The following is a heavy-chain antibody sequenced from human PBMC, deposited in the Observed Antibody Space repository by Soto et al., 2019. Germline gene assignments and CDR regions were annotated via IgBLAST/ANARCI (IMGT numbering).Heavy chain of an antibody. V-gene: IGHV3-23*01. CDR1: GFTFSSAA. CDR2: VSANGQGI. J-gene: IGHJ6*02. D-gene: IGHD6-19*01. Sequence: PGGSQSRSYSASGFTFSSAAISWVRQAPCKALEWVSAVSANGQGIYYADSVRGRFTISRDNAKNSLYLQMNSLRAEDTAVYYCARDSEPGYSSGWYVSYGMDVWGQGTTVTVSS. CDR3: ARDSEPGYSSGWYVSYGMDV.